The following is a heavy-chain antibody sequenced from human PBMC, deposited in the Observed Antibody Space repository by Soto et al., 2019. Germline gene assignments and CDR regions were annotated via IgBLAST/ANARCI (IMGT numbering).Heavy chain of an antibody. CDR1: GGSISSIKW. Sequence: RSDTLALNCYVSGGSISSIKWWSLVRQPPGKGLEWIGEIYHSGSTNFNPSLKSRVTISVDKSKNQISLKVSSVTAADTAVYYCARDLDTSGWPDYWGQGILVTGSS. CDR2: IYHSGST. J-gene: IGHJ4*02. CDR3: ARDLDTSGWPDY. D-gene: IGHD6-19*01. V-gene: IGHV4-4*02.